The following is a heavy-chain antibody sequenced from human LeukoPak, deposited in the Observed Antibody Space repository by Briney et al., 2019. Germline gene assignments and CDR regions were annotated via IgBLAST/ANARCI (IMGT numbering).Heavy chain of an antibody. V-gene: IGHV4-31*03. J-gene: IGHJ5*02. CDR2: IYYSGST. Sequence: PSETLSLTCTVSGVSISSGGYYWSWIRQHPGKDLEWIGYIYYSGSTYYNPSLKSRVTISVDTSKNQFSLKLSSVTAADTAVYYCARAGVTSNWFDPWGQGTLVTVSS. D-gene: IGHD2-21*02. CDR3: ARAGVTSNWFDP. CDR1: GVSISSGGYY.